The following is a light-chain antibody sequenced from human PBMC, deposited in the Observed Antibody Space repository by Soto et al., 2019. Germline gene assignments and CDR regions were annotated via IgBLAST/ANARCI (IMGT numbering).Light chain of an antibody. V-gene: IGKV3-20*01. CDR2: GGS. CDR1: QSVSSNY. J-gene: IGKJ1*01. Sequence: EIVMTQSPATLSVSPGERATLSCRASQSVSSNYLGWYQKKPGQPPRLLIYGGSSRATGIPDRFSGGGSGTDFTLTISRLEPEDFAVYYCQQYGSSRWTFGQGTKVDIK. CDR3: QQYGSSRWT.